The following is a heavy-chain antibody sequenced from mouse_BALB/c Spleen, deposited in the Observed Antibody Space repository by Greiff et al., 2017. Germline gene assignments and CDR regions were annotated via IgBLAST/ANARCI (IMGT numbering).Heavy chain of an antibody. J-gene: IGHJ1*01. CDR1: GFSLTDYG. D-gene: IGHD5-5*01. Sequence: VKLMESGPGLVAPSQSLSITCTVSGFSLTDYGVSWIRQPPGKGLEWLGVIWGGGSTYYNSALKSRLSISKDNSKSQVFLKMNSLQTDDTAMYYCAKEGAYLYWYFDVWGAGTTVTVSS. CDR2: IWGGGST. CDR3: AKEGAYLYWYFDV. V-gene: IGHV2-6-5*01.